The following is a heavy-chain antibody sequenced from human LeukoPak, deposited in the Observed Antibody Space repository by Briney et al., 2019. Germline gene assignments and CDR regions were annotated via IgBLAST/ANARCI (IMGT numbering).Heavy chain of an antibody. CDR2: INWNGGST. Sequence: GGSLRLSCAASGFTFSSYGMSWVRQAPGKGLEWVSGINWNGGSTGYADSVKGRFTISRDNAKNSLYLQMNSLRAEDTALYYCARDDIYCSGGSCWDYWGQGTLVTVSS. J-gene: IGHJ4*02. D-gene: IGHD2-15*01. CDR3: ARDDIYCSGGSCWDY. V-gene: IGHV3-20*04. CDR1: GFTFSSYG.